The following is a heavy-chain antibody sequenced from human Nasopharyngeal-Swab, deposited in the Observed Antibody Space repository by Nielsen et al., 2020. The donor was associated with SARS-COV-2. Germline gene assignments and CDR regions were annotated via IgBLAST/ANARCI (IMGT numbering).Heavy chain of an antibody. V-gene: IGHV1-3*01. D-gene: IGHD6-13*01. Sequence: ASVKVSCKASGYTFIDFSVHWVRQAPGQRLEWMGRINPDNGYTKYSQMFQDRVSITRDTSANTVYMELSSLRSEDTAVVFCARLGAAGDFDYWARDPWSPSPQ. J-gene: IGHJ4*02. CDR1: GYTFIDFS. CDR3: ARLGAAGDFDY. CDR2: INPDNGYT.